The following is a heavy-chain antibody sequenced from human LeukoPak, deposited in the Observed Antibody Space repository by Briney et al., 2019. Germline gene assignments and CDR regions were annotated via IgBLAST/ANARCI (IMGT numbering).Heavy chain of an antibody. J-gene: IGHJ4*02. D-gene: IGHD1-26*01. V-gene: IGHV4-59*01. Sequence: SETLSLTCTVSGGSISSYYWSWIRQPPGKGLEWIGCIYYSGSTNYNPSLKSRVTISVDTSKNQFSLKLSSVTAADTAVYYCARGEGATYDYWGQGTLVTVSS. CDR2: IYYSGST. CDR3: ARGEGATYDY. CDR1: GGSISSYY.